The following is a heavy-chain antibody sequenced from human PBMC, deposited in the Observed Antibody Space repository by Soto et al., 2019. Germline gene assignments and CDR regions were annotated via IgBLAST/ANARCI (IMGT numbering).Heavy chain of an antibody. J-gene: IGHJ6*02. CDR3: ARARAVRGVYYYYGMDV. CDR1: GGTFSSYA. Sequence: QVQLVQSGAEVKKPGSSVKVSCKASGGTFSSYAISWVRQAPGQGLEWMGGIIPIFGTANYAQKFQGRVTITEDKSTSTAYMELSSLRSEDTAVYYCARARAVRGVYYYYGMDVWGQGTTVTVSS. D-gene: IGHD3-10*01. CDR2: IIPIFGTA. V-gene: IGHV1-69*06.